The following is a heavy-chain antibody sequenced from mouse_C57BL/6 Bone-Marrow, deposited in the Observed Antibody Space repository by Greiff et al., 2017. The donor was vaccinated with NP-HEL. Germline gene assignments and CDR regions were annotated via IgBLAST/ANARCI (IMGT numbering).Heavy chain of an antibody. D-gene: IGHD2-12*01. Sequence: QVQLQQSGAELARPGASVKMSCKASGYTFTSYTMHWVKQRPGQGLEWIGYINPSSGYTKYNQKFKDKATLTADKSSSTAYMQLRSLTSEDSAVYYCARGARPYAMDYWGQGTSVTVSS. V-gene: IGHV1-4*01. J-gene: IGHJ4*01. CDR3: ARGARPYAMDY. CDR2: INPSSGYT. CDR1: GYTFTSYT.